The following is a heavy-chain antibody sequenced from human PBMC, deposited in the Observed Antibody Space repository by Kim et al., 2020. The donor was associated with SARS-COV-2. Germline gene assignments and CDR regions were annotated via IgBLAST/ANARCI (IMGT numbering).Heavy chain of an antibody. D-gene: IGHD5-18*01. J-gene: IGHJ2*01. CDR3: AGTTLLSWGSSYGNWYSDL. Sequence: SETLSLTCTVSGGSISSYYWSWIRQPPGKGLEWIGYIYYSGSTNYNPSLKSRVTISVDTSKNQFSLKLSSVTAADTAVYYCAGTTLLSWGSSYGNWYSDL. CDR2: IYYSGST. CDR1: GGSISSYY. V-gene: IGHV4-59*01.